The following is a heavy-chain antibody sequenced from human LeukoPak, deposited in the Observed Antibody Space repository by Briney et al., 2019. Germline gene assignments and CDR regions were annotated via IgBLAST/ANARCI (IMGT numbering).Heavy chain of an antibody. V-gene: IGHV1-2*02. Sequence: ASVKVSCKASGYTFSGLTGYYIHWVRQAPGQGLEWLGWLNPNSGGTTSAQKFQGSVTMTRDTSISTAYMELSRLGSDDTAVYYCARGGESKEAVVLKGWFDPWGQGTLVTVSS. J-gene: IGHJ5*02. CDR1: GYTFSGLTGYY. CDR3: ARGGESKEAVVLKGWFDP. D-gene: IGHD6-19*01. CDR2: LNPNSGGT.